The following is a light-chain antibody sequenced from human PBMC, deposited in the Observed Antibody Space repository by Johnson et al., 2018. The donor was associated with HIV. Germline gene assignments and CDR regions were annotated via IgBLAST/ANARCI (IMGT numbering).Light chain of an antibody. CDR1: SSNIGDNF. CDR2: ENN. V-gene: IGLV1-51*02. CDR3: GTWDSRLSAYV. Sequence: QSVLTQPPSVSAAPGQKVTIYCSGSSSNIGDNFVSWYQQLPGRAPKLLIYENNKRPSGIPDRFSGSKSGTSASLGITGLQTGDEADYYCGTWDSRLSAYVFGTGTKVTVL. J-gene: IGLJ1*01.